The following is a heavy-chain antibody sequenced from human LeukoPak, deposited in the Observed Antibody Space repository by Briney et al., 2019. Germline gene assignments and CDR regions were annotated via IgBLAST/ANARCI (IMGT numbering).Heavy chain of an antibody. D-gene: IGHD1-26*01. Sequence: SVKVSCRPSGFTFTSSAGQWVRHARGRRLEWIGWIVVGSGNTNYAQKFQERATFTRDMSTSTAYMELSSLRSEDTAVYYCAAANTGSYYNGYNWGEGTPVTVSS. V-gene: IGHV1-58*01. CDR1: GFTFTSSA. J-gene: IGHJ1*01. CDR3: AAANTGSYYNGYN. CDR2: IVVGSGNT.